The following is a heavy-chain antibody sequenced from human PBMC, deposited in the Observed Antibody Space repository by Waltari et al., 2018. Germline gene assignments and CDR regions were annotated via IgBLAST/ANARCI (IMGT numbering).Heavy chain of an antibody. Sequence: QVQLHESGPGLVKPSQTLSLTCTVSGASISIGDYYWSWIRQPPGRGLEWIGYIFYSGTTSYKPSIKSRLDISIDTSKNQFYLNVSSVTAADTAVYYCARDFGATDAFEIWGQGTMVTVSS. CDR1: GASISIGDYY. CDR2: IFYSGTT. V-gene: IGHV4-30-4*08. J-gene: IGHJ3*02. CDR3: ARDFGATDAFEI. D-gene: IGHD3-10*01.